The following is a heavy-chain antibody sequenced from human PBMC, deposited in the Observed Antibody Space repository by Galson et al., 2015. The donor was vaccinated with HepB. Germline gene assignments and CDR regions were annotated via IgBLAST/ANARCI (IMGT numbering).Heavy chain of an antibody. Sequence: SLRLSCAASGFTFSSYSMNWVRQAPGKGLEWVSYISSSSSTIYYADSVKGRFTISRDNAKNSLYLQMNSLRDEDTAVYYCARDAVGVVPKGGMDVWGQGTTVTVSS. CDR2: ISSSSSTI. CDR3: ARDAVGVVPKGGMDV. V-gene: IGHV3-48*02. CDR1: GFTFSSYS. D-gene: IGHD3-3*01. J-gene: IGHJ6*02.